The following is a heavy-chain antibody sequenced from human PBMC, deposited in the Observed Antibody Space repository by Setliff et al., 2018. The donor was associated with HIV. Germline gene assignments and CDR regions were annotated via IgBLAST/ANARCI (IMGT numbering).Heavy chain of an antibody. CDR1: GFPLYTYD. CDR3: ARDRFTNVRYWTSDY. D-gene: IGHD2-8*01. CDR2: ISHGGATK. J-gene: IGHJ4*02. V-gene: IGHV3-48*01. Sequence: GGSLRLSCEASGFPLYTYDMNWVRQAPGKALEWISFISHGGATKYYADSVKGRFTISRDNAKNSLYLVMNDLRADDTATYYCARDRFTNVRYWTSDYWGQGTLVTVSS.